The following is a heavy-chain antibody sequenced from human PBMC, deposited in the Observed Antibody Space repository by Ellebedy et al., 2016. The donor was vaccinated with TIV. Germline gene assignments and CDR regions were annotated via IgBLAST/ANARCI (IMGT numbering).Heavy chain of an antibody. Sequence: GGSLRLXXEASGFTFSSYAMSWVRQAPGKGLEWVSAISGSGGSTYYADSVKGRFTISRDNSKNTLYLQMNSLRAEDTAVYYCAKRAVTTWSVYYYYGMDVWGQGTTVTVSS. J-gene: IGHJ6*02. CDR2: ISGSGGST. D-gene: IGHD4-17*01. CDR1: GFTFSSYA. V-gene: IGHV3-23*01. CDR3: AKRAVTTWSVYYYYGMDV.